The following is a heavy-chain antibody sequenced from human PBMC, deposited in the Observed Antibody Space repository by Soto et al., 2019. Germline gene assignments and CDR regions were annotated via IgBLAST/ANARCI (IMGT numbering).Heavy chain of an antibody. Sequence: GASVKVSCKASGGTFSSYAISWVRQAPGQGLEWMGGIIPIFGTANYAQKFQGRVTITADESTSTAYMELSSLRSEDTAVYYCATLPSNVVVSDAFDIWGQGTMVTVSS. J-gene: IGHJ3*02. CDR2: IIPIFGTA. V-gene: IGHV1-69*13. CDR1: GGTFSSYA. D-gene: IGHD2-21*01. CDR3: ATLPSNVVVSDAFDI.